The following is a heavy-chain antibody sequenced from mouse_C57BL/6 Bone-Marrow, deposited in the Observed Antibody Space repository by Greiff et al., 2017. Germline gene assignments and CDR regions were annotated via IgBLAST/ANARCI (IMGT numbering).Heavy chain of an antibody. CDR2: INPNNGGT. D-gene: IGHD1-1*01. CDR3: ARADYYGSRTWFAY. Sequence: EVQLQQSGPELVKPGASVKISCKASGYTFTDYYMNWVKQSHGKSLEWIGDINPNNGGTSYNQKFKGKATLTVDKSSSTAYMELRSLTSEDSAVYYCARADYYGSRTWFAYWGQGTLVTVSA. CDR1: GYTFTDYY. V-gene: IGHV1-26*01. J-gene: IGHJ3*01.